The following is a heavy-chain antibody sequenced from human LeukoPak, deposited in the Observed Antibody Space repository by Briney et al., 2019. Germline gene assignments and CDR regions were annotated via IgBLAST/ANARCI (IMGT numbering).Heavy chain of an antibody. V-gene: IGHV4-39*02. CDR2: IYYAGST. CDR1: GDSISSSSYY. D-gene: IGHD3-10*01. CDR3: ARVEASYYYGSGRSWFDP. Sequence: SETLSLTCNVSGDSISSSSYYWSWIRVPPGKGLEWIGSIYYAGSTYYNPSLKSRVTLSVDTSTNHFSLNIKSVTAADTAMYYCARVEASYYYGSGRSWFDPWGQGTLVTVSS. J-gene: IGHJ5*02.